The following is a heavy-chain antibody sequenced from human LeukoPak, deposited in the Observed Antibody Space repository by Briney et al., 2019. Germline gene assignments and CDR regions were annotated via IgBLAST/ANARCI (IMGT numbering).Heavy chain of an antibody. V-gene: IGHV3-33*01. CDR2: IWPNGSNK. CDR1: GFTFSTYG. J-gene: IGHJ3*02. D-gene: IGHD6-13*01. Sequence: GRSLRLSCAASGFTFSTYGMHWVRQAPGKGLEWVAVIWPNGSNKYHADSVKGRSTISRDNSKSTLFLQMSSLAAEDTAVYYCVGELLTAAGTIGAFDIWGRGTMVTVSS. CDR3: VGELLTAAGTIGAFDI.